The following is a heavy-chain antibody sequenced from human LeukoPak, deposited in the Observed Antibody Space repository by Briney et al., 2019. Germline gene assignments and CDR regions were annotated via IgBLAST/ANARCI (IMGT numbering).Heavy chain of an antibody. J-gene: IGHJ5*02. CDR3: ATAGGWELYNWFDP. CDR2: FDPEDGET. D-gene: IGHD1-26*01. CDR1: GYTLTELS. V-gene: IGHV1-24*01. Sequence: ASVKVSCKVSGYTLTELSMHWVRHAPGKGLEWMGGFDPEDGETIYAQKFQGRVTMTEDTSTDTAYMELSSLRSEDTAVYYCATAGGWELYNWFDPWGQGTLVTVSS.